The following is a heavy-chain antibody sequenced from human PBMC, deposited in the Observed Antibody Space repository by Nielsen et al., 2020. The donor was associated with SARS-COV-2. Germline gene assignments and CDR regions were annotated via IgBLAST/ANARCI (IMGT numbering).Heavy chain of an antibody. Sequence: GESLKISCAASGFTFSIYSMNWVRQAPGKGLEWVSSISSSSSYIYYADSVKGRFTISRDNAKNSLYLQMNSLRAEDTAVYYCARDRDTAMVKSAFDIWGQGTMVTVSS. CDR3: ARDRDTAMVKSAFDI. CDR2: ISSSSSYI. V-gene: IGHV3-21*01. CDR1: GFTFSIYS. D-gene: IGHD5-18*01. J-gene: IGHJ3*02.